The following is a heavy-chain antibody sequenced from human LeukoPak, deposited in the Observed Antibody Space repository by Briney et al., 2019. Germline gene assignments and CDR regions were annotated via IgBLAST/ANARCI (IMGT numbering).Heavy chain of an antibody. J-gene: IGHJ4*02. CDR1: GFTFSSHA. D-gene: IGHD2-2*01. V-gene: IGHV3-64*01. CDR2: ISSDGGVT. CDR3: ARDPHCGSTSCLSYFDY. Sequence: GGSLRLSCAASGFTFSSHAMHWVRQAPGKGLEYVSAISSDGGVTYYANSVKGRFTISRDNSKNTVHLQMGSLRGEDTAVYYCARDPHCGSTSCLSYFDYWGQGTLVTVSS.